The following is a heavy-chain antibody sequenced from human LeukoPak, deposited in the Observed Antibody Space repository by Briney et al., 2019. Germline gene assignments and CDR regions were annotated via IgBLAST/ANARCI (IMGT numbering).Heavy chain of an antibody. CDR3: ARDLGL. CDR2: IYYSGST. V-gene: IGHV4-61*01. CDR1: GYSISSGYY. J-gene: IGHJ4*02. D-gene: IGHD3/OR15-3a*01. Sequence: SETLSLTCTVSGYSISSGYYWGWIRQPPGKGLEWIGYIYYSGSTNYNPSLKSRVTISVDTSKNQFSLKLSSVTAADTAVYYCARDLGLWGQGTLVTVSS.